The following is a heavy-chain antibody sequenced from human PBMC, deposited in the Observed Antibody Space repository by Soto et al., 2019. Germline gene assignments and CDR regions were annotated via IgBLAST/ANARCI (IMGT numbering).Heavy chain of an antibody. CDR1: GGSISNYY. Sequence: QVQLQESGPGLVKPSETLSLTCTVSGGSISNYYWSWIRQSPGKGLEWIGYIYYSGSTNYNPSLKSRVTISVDTSKNQLSLRLTSMTAADTAVYYCARHNPYSPHDYWGQGTLVTVST. CDR3: ARHNPYSPHDY. J-gene: IGHJ4*02. V-gene: IGHV4-59*08. D-gene: IGHD6-13*01. CDR2: IYYSGST.